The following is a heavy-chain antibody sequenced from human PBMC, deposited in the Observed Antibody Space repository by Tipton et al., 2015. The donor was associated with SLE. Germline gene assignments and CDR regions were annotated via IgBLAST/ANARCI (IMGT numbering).Heavy chain of an antibody. D-gene: IGHD3-22*01. Sequence: TLSLTCTVSGGSISSYYWSWIRQPPGKELEWIGYIYYSGSTNYNPSLKSRVTISVDTSKNQFSLKLSSVTAADTAVYYCARDCYYDSSGYYYGMDVWGQGTTVTVSS. CDR2: IYYSGST. CDR3: ARDCYYDSSGYYYGMDV. J-gene: IGHJ6*02. CDR1: GGSISSYY. V-gene: IGHV4-59*01.